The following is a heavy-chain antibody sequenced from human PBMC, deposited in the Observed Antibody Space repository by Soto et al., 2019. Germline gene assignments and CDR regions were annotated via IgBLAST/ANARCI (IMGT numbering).Heavy chain of an antibody. V-gene: IGHV4-4*02. D-gene: IGHD2-15*01. CDR2: ILHSGIT. CDR1: GGSVRSSNW. Sequence: SETLFLTSAVSGGSVRSSNWWTWVRQPAGEGLEWIGQILHSGITSYNPSLKSRITISLDKAKNHLSLTLISVTAADTAVYYCARHGGKFSDYWGHGTLVTVSS. J-gene: IGHJ4*01. CDR3: ARHGGKFSDY.